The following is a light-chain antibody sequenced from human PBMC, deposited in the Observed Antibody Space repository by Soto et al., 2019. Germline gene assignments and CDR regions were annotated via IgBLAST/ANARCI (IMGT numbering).Light chain of an antibody. J-gene: IGKJ1*01. Sequence: EIAMTQSPATLSVSPGERATLSFRASQSVDSNLAWYQQKPGQAPRLLIYGASSRATGIPDRFSGSGSGTDFTLTISRLEPEDFTVYYCQQYGRSPKTFGQGTKVDNK. CDR1: QSVDSN. CDR2: GAS. CDR3: QQYGRSPKT. V-gene: IGKV3-20*01.